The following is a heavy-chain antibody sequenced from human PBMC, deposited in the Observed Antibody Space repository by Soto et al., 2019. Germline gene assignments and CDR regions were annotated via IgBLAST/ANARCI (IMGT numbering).Heavy chain of an antibody. CDR1: GFTFSSYA. V-gene: IGHV3-23*01. D-gene: IGHD2-8*01. CDR2: ISGSGGST. Sequence: GGSLRLSCAASGFTFSSYAMSWVRQAPGKGLEWVSAISGSGGSTYYADSVKGRFTISRDNSKNTLYLQMNSLRAEDTAVYYCARGIVVVPAAKGRKDIVLMVYAPLIDYWGQGTLVTVSS. J-gene: IGHJ4*02. CDR3: ARGIVVVPAAKGRKDIVLMVYAPLIDY.